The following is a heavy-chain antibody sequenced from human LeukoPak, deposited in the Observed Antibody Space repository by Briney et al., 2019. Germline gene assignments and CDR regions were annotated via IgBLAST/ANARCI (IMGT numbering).Heavy chain of an antibody. CDR1: GGSISSYY. J-gene: IGHJ4*02. Sequence: SETLSPTCTVSGGSISSYYWSWIRQPPGKGLEWIGYIYYSGSTNYNPSLKSRVTISVDTSKNQFSLKLSSVTAADTAVYYCARYGDYGRLDYWGQGTLVTVSS. CDR3: ARYGDYGRLDY. CDR2: IYYSGST. V-gene: IGHV4-59*01. D-gene: IGHD4-17*01.